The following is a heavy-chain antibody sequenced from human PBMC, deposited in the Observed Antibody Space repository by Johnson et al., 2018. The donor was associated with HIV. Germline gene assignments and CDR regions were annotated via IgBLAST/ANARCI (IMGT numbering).Heavy chain of an antibody. D-gene: IGHD6-6*01. J-gene: IGHJ3*02. V-gene: IGHV3-30*04. CDR2: ISYDGSTK. CDR3: ARDLGGGYSSSSYAFDI. CDR1: GFTFSSYA. Sequence: QVQLVESGGGVVQPGRSLRLSCAASGFTFSSYAMHWVRQAPGKGLEWVAVISYDGSTKYYADSVKGRFTISRDNSKNTLYLTMNSLRAEDTGVYYCARDLGGGYSSSSYAFDIWGQGTMVTVSS.